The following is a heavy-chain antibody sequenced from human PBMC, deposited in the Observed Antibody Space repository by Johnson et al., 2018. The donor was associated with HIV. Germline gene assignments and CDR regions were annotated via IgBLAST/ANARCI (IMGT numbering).Heavy chain of an antibody. V-gene: IGHV3-11*04. CDR3: ARPGVVVTPPDAFDI. Sequence: QVQLVESGGGVVQPGRSLRLSCAASGFTFSDYYMSWIRQAPGKGLAWVSYISSSGSTIYYADSVKGRFTISRDNAKNSLYLQMNSLRAEDTAVYYCARPGVVVTPPDAFDIWGQGTMVTVSS. J-gene: IGHJ3*02. CDR2: ISSSGSTI. CDR1: GFTFSDYY. D-gene: IGHD3-22*01.